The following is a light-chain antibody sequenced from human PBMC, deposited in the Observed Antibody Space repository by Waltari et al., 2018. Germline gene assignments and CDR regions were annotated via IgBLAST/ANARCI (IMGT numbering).Light chain of an antibody. V-gene: IGKV3-20*01. CDR2: GAS. Sequence: ELTQSPGTLSLSPGERATLSCRASQSITKRSFAWYQQKPGQAPRLLIYGASSRAAGIPDRFSGAGSGTDFTLTISRLEPEDSAVYYCQQYGSSIMYTFGQGTKLEIK. CDR3: QQYGSSIMYT. J-gene: IGKJ2*01. CDR1: QSITKRS.